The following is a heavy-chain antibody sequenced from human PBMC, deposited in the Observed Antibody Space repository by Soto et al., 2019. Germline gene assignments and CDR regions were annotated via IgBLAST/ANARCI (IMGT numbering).Heavy chain of an antibody. CDR3: VRDQLYYYDIFGRPLNGFDI. V-gene: IGHV3-72*01. CDR1: GFTFSDHY. CDR2: IRNKANSYTT. Sequence: GGSLRLSCAASGFTFSDHYMDWVRQAPGKGLEWVGRIRNKANSYTTEYAASVKGRFTISRDNAENSLYLQMNSLGAEDTALYYCVRDQLYYYDIFGRPLNGFDIWGQGTMVTVSS. D-gene: IGHD3-22*01. J-gene: IGHJ3*02.